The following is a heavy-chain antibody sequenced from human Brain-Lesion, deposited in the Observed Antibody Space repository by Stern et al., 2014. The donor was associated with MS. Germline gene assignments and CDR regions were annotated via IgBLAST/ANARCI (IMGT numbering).Heavy chain of an antibody. CDR3: VRETGGYTNGDTDFFDF. CDR2: IYASGST. J-gene: IGHJ4*02. V-gene: IGHV4-61*02. D-gene: IGHD5-18*01. Sequence: QVQLQESGPGLVKPSQTLSLTCSVSGGSISSGSYYWNWIRQPAGKGLEWIGRIYASGSTNYSPSLKSRVFISGDTSKNQFSLKLSSVTAADAAMYYCVRETGGYTNGDTDFFDFWGQGTLVTVSS. CDR1: GGSISSGSYY.